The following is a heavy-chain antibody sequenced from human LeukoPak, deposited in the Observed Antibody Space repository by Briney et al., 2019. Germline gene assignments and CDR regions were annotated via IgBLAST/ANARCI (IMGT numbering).Heavy chain of an antibody. Sequence: ASVKVSCKASGYTFTSYDINWVRQATGQGLEWMGWMNPNSGNTGYAQKFQGRVTMTRNTSISTAYMELSSLRSEDTAVYYCARVILVRGVIHYYYYGMDVWGHGTTVTVSS. V-gene: IGHV1-8*01. CDR1: GYTFTSYD. CDR2: MNPNSGNT. CDR3: ARVILVRGVIHYYYYGMDV. D-gene: IGHD3-10*01. J-gene: IGHJ6*02.